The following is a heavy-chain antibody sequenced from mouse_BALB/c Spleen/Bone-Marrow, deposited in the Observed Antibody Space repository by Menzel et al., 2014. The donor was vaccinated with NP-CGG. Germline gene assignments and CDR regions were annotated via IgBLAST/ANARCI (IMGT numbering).Heavy chain of an antibody. Sequence: VQLQQSGAELAKPGASVKMSCKASGYTFTSYWMHWVKRRPGQGLEWIGYINPSTGYTEYNQKFKDKATLTADKSSSTAYMQLSSLPSEDSAVYYCARRDYWYFDVWGAGTTVTVSS. CDR3: ARRDYWYFDV. J-gene: IGHJ1*01. V-gene: IGHV1-7*01. CDR1: GYTFTSYW. CDR2: INPSTGYT.